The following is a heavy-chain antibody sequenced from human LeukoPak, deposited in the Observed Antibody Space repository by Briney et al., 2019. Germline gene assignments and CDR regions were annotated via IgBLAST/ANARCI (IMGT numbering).Heavy chain of an antibody. CDR1: GFTFSNYA. V-gene: IGHV3-23*01. D-gene: IGHD2-15*01. Sequence: QPGGSLRLSYAASGFTFSNYAMSWVRQAPGKGLEWVSGISGSGGSGSGGSTYYANSVKGRFTISRDNSKNTLYLQMNSLRADDTAVYYCTVNYCSGGSCYMLWGQGTLVTVSS. CDR3: TVNYCSGGSCYML. CDR2: ISGSGGSGSGGST. J-gene: IGHJ4*02.